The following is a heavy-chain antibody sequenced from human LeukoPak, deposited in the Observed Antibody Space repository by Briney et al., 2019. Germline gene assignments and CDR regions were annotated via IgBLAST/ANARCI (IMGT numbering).Heavy chain of an antibody. CDR1: GYTFTSYA. CDR2: INAGNRNT. Sequence: ASVKVSCKASGYTFTSYAMHWVRQAPGQRLEWMGWINAGNRNTKYSQKFQGRVTITRDTSAAIAYMELRSLRSEDTAVYYCARSARSEAADYWGQGTLVTVSS. CDR3: ARSARSEAADY. J-gene: IGHJ4*02. V-gene: IGHV1-3*01.